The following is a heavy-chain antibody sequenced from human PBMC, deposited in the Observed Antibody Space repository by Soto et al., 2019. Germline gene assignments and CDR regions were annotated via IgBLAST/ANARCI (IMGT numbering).Heavy chain of an antibody. CDR2: ISGSGGST. D-gene: IGHD6-13*01. V-gene: IGHV3-23*01. J-gene: IGHJ3*02. CDR3: AKIPHSSSWYLDAFDI. CDR1: GFTFSSYA. Sequence: EGQLLESGGGLVQPGGSLRLSCAASGFTFSSYAMSWVRQAPGKGLEWVSAISGSGGSTYYADSVKGRFTISRDNSKNTLYLQMNSLRAEDTAVYYCAKIPHSSSWYLDAFDIWGQGTMVTVSS.